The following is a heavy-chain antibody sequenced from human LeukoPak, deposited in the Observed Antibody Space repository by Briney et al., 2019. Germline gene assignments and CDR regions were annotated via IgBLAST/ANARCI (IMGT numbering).Heavy chain of an antibody. V-gene: IGHV4-4*07. J-gene: IGHJ4*02. Sequence: SETLFLTCTVSGGSISSYYWSWIRQPAGKGLEWIGRIYTSGSTNYNPSLKSRVTMSVDTSKNQFSLKLSSVTAADTAVYYCARDAAYGSSWYGVFDYWGQGTLVTVSS. CDR3: ARDAAYGSSWYGVFDY. CDR1: GGSISSYY. D-gene: IGHD6-13*01. CDR2: IYTSGST.